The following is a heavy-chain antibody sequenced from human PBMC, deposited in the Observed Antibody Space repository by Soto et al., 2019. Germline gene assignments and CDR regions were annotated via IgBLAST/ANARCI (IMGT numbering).Heavy chain of an antibody. Sequence: PGGSLRLSCAASGFTFSSYGMHWVRQAPGKGLEWVAVIWYDGSNKYYADSVKGRFNISRDNSKNTLYLQMNSLRAEDTAVYYCARGGNYLDIVVVPAANPLDYWGQGTLVTVSS. D-gene: IGHD2-2*01. CDR2: IWYDGSNK. CDR3: ARGGNYLDIVVVPAANPLDY. CDR1: GFTFSSYG. J-gene: IGHJ4*02. V-gene: IGHV3-33*01.